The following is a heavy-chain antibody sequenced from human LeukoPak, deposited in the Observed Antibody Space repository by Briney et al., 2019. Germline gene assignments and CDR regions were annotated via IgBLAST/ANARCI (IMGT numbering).Heavy chain of an antibody. CDR1: GYTFTGHY. Sequence: PGASVKVSCKASGYTFTGHYLHWVRQAPGRGLEWMGWIDPKGGGTKHAQKFQGRVTMTRDTSISTAYMELSRLRSGDTAVYYCARDVNYGGNEGLFDYWGQGTLVTVSS. CDR3: ARDVNYGGNEGLFDY. V-gene: IGHV1-2*02. CDR2: IDPKGGGT. D-gene: IGHD4-23*01. J-gene: IGHJ4*02.